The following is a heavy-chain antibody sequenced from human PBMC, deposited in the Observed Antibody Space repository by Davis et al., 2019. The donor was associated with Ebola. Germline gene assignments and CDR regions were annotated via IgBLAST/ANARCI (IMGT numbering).Heavy chain of an antibody. J-gene: IGHJ4*02. Sequence: PGGSLRLSCAASGFTFSDYYMSWIRQTPGKGLEWLSYISGSGTTTYYADSVKGRFTISRDNANNSLYLQMNSLRAEDTAVYYCARDLPDVSMVYATYYFDYWGQGTLVTVSS. CDR3: ARDLPDVSMVYATYYFDY. CDR1: GFTFSDYY. CDR2: ISGSGTTT. V-gene: IGHV3-11*01. D-gene: IGHD2-8*01.